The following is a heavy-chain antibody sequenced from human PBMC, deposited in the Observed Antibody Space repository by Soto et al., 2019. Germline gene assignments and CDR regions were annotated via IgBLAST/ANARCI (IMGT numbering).Heavy chain of an antibody. CDR2: ISGNGIAT. J-gene: IGHJ5*02. V-gene: IGHV3-23*01. D-gene: IGHD3-10*01. CDR1: GFIFSDHA. Sequence: EVQLLESGGGLVQPGGSLRLSCEASGFIFSDHAMSWVRQAPGKGLEWVSAISGNGIATYYADSVKGRFTISRDNSKNTLYLQMNRLGADDPAVYYCARDAISMVRGTNNRFDPWGQGTLVTVSS. CDR3: ARDAISMVRGTNNRFDP.